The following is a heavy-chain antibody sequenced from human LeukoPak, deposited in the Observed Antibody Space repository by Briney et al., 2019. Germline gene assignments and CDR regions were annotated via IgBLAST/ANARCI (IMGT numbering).Heavy chain of an antibody. CDR1: GGSFSGYY. D-gene: IGHD6-13*01. Sequence: PSETLSLTCAVYGGSFSGYYWSWIRQPPGKGLEWIGEINHSGSTNYNPSLKSRVTISVDTSKNQFSLKLSSVTAADTAVYYCARLNRYSRSWYLRDYWGQGTLVTVSS. CDR2: INHSGST. CDR3: ARLNRYSRSWYLRDY. V-gene: IGHV4-34*01. J-gene: IGHJ4*02.